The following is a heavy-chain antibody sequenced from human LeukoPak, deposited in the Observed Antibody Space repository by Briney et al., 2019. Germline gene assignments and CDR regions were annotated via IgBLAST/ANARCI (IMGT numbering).Heavy chain of an antibody. D-gene: IGHD2-2*01. CDR2: INPSGGST. V-gene: IGHV1-46*01. J-gene: IGHJ4*02. Sequence: ASVKVSCKASGGTFSSYAISWVRQAPGQGLEWMGIINPSGGSTSYAQKFQGRVTMTRDTSTSTVYMELSSLRSEDTAVYYCARVLVPAAKFPFDYWGQGTLVTVSS. CDR1: GGTFSSYA. CDR3: ARVLVPAAKFPFDY.